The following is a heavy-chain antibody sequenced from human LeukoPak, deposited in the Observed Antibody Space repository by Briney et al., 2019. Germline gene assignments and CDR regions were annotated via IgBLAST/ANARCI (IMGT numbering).Heavy chain of an antibody. D-gene: IGHD2-15*01. V-gene: IGHV5-51*01. CDR3: ARHLRASGGHFYAMDV. CDR1: GYTFTSYW. J-gene: IGHJ6*02. CDR2: IYPGDSDA. Sequence: GESLKISCKGSGYTFTSYWIGWVRQVAGKGLEWMGIIYPGDSDARYSPSFQGQVTISVDKSISTAYLQWSSLKASDTAMYYCARHLRASGGHFYAMDVWGQGTTVTVSS.